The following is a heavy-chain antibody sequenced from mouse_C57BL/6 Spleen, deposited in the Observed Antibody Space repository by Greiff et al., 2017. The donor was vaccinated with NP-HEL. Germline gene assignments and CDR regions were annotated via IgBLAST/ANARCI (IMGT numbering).Heavy chain of an antibody. CDR3: ARQDYSAWFAY. J-gene: IGHJ3*01. V-gene: IGHV5-6*01. CDR1: GFTFSSYG. D-gene: IGHD1-1*01. Sequence: EVKLVESGGDLVKPGGSLKLSCAASGFTFSSYGMSWVRQTLDKRLEWVATISSGGSYTYYPDSVKGRFTISRDNAKNTLYLQMSSLKSEDTAMYYCARQDYSAWFAYWGQGTLVTVSA. CDR2: ISSGGSYT.